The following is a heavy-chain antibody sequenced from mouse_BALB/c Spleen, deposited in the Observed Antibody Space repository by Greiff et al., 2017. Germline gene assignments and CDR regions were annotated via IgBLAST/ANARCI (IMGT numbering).Heavy chain of an antibody. V-gene: IGHV5-4*02. CDR1: GFTFSDYY. CDR2: ISDGGSYT. Sequence: EVQRVESGGGLVKPGGSLKLSCAASGFTFSDYYMYWVRQTPEKRLEWVATISDGGSYTYYPDSVKGRFTLSRDNTKNYLYLQMSRLKSADTAMYYCARDTVTYDGYRYAMDYWGQGTSVTVSS. J-gene: IGHJ4*01. CDR3: ARDTVTYDGYRYAMDY. D-gene: IGHD2-3*01.